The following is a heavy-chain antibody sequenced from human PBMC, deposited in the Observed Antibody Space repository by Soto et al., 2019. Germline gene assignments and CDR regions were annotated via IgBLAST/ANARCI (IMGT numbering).Heavy chain of an antibody. D-gene: IGHD3-22*01. CDR1: GGTFSSYA. V-gene: IGHV1-69*12. CDR2: LIPIFGTA. Sequence: QVQLVQSGAEVKKPGSSVKVSCKASGGTFSSYAISWVRQAPGQGLEWMGELIPIFGTANYAQKFQGRGRIPADDSTSTADMELTSLRSEDTAVYFCARVVVASYGMDVWGQGTTVTVSS. CDR3: ARVVVASYGMDV. J-gene: IGHJ6*02.